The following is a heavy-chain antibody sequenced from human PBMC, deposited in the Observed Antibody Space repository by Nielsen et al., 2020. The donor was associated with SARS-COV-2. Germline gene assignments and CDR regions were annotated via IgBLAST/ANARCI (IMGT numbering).Heavy chain of an antibody. J-gene: IGHJ4*02. V-gene: IGHV3-23*01. D-gene: IGHD5-18*01. Sequence: GSLRLSCAASGFTFSSYAMSWVRQAPGKGLEWVTAISGSGGSTYYADSVKGRFTISRDNSRNTVYLQMNSLRPEDTAGYYCAREFALRDTAYFDYWGQGTLVTVSS. CDR2: ISGSGGST. CDR3: AREFALRDTAYFDY. CDR1: GFTFSSYA.